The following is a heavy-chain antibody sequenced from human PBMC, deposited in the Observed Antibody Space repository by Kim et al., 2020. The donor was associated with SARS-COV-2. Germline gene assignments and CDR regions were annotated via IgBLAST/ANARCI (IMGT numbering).Heavy chain of an antibody. Sequence: PGTVGGRSTISRDNSKNTLYLQMNSLRAEDTAVYYCARPIDGYSSHFDFWGQGALVTVSS. CDR3: ARPIDGYSSHFDF. J-gene: IGHJ4*02. D-gene: IGHD6-19*01. V-gene: IGHV3-30*03.